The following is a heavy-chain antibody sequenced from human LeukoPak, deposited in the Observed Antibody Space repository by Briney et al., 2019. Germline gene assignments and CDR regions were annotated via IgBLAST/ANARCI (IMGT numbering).Heavy chain of an antibody. CDR3: TRLSATS. CDR1: GFTFSGSA. CDR2: IRSKANSYAT. J-gene: IGHJ4*02. V-gene: IGHV3-73*01. D-gene: IGHD3-10*01. Sequence: PGGSLRLSCAASGFTFSGSAIHWVRQASGKGLEWIGRIRSKANSYATSYAASVKDRFTISRDDLKNTAYLQMNSLKTEDTAVYYCTRLSATSWGQGTLVTVSS.